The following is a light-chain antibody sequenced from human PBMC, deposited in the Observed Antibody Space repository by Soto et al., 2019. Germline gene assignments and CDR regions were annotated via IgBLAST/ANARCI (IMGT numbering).Light chain of an antibody. CDR1: SSEVGAYNY. Sequence: QSVLTQPAYVSGSPGQSIGICCSGSSSEVGAYNYGSWYQQHSGKAPKLMIYDVNYRPSGISDRFSASKSGNTATLTISRLQAEDEADYYCSSYTTSSSYVFGSGTKVTVL. CDR2: DVN. V-gene: IGLV2-14*01. CDR3: SSYTTSSSYV. J-gene: IGLJ1*01.